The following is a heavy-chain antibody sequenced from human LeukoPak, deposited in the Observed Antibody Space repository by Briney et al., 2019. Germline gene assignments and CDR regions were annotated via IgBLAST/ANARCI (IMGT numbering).Heavy chain of an antibody. Sequence: TSETLSLTCTVSGGSISSYYWSWIRQPPGKGLEWIGYIYYSGSTNYNPSLKSRVTISVDTSKNQFSLKLSSVTAADTAVYYCARDSWLGVFDYWGQGTLVTVSS. D-gene: IGHD6-19*01. J-gene: IGHJ4*02. CDR2: IYYSGST. CDR3: ARDSWLGVFDY. V-gene: IGHV4-59*01. CDR1: GGSISSYY.